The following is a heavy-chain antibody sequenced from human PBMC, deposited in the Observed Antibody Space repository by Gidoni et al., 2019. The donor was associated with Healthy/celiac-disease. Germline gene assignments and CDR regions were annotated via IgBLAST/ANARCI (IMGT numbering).Heavy chain of an antibody. Sequence: QVQLVQSGAEVKKPGSSVKVSCKASGGTFSSNAISWVRQAPGQGLEWMGGIIPICGTANYAQKFQGRVTITADESTSTAYMELSSLRSEDTAVYYCARDRAEVDTAMVTPFDYWGQGTLVTVSS. CDR1: GGTFSSNA. J-gene: IGHJ4*02. D-gene: IGHD5-18*01. CDR3: ARDRAEVDTAMVTPFDY. CDR2: IIPICGTA. V-gene: IGHV1-69*01.